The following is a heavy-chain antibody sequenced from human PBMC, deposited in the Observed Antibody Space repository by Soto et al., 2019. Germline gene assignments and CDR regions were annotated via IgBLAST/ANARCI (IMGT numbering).Heavy chain of an antibody. Sequence: EVQLVESGGGLIQPGGSLRLSCAASGFTVSSNYMSWVRQAPGKGLEWVSIIYISGATYYADSVKGRFTISRDNSKNTIYLQMNSLRAEDTAVYYCARDSQGVPPATPGYYYYGMDVWGQGTTVTVSS. CDR3: ARDSQGVPPATPGYYYYGMDV. V-gene: IGHV3-53*01. CDR1: GFTVSSNY. CDR2: IYISGAT. D-gene: IGHD2-2*01. J-gene: IGHJ6*02.